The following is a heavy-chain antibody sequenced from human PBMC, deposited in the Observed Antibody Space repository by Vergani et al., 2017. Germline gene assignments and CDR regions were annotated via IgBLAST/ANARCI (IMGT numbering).Heavy chain of an antibody. V-gene: IGHV4-4*07. CDR3: ASYADYYDSSGYYEGNWFDP. CDR1: GGSISSYY. J-gene: IGHJ5*02. Sequence: QVQLQESGPGLVKPSETLSLTCTVSGGSISSYYWSWIRQPAGKGLEWIGRIYTSGSTNYNPSLKSRVTMSVDTSKNQFSLKLSSVTAADTAVYYCASYADYYDSSGYYEGNWFDPWGQGTLVTVSS. CDR2: IYTSGST. D-gene: IGHD3-22*01.